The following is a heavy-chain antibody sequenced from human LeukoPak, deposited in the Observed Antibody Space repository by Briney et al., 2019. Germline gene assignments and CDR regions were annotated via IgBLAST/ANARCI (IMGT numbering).Heavy chain of an antibody. J-gene: IGHJ4*02. V-gene: IGHV4-34*01. CDR2: INHSGST. D-gene: IGHD3-22*01. CDR1: GGSFSDYY. CDR3: ARGLIYYYDSSGYYSPFDY. Sequence: SETLSLTCAVNGGSFSDYYWSWIRQPPGKGLEWIGEINHSGSTNYNPSLKSRVTISVDTSKNQFSLKLSSVTAADTAVYYCARGLIYYYDSSGYYSPFDYWGQGTLVTVSS.